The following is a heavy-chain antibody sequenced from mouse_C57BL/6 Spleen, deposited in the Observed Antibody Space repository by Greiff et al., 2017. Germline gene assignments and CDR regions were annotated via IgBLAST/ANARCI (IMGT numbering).Heavy chain of an antibody. D-gene: IGHD1-1*01. J-gene: IGHJ2*01. CDR3: ARPTTVVATGFDY. V-gene: IGHV1-59*01. CDR1: GYTFTSYW. CDR2: IDPSDSYT. Sequence: QVQLQQPGAELVRPGTSVKLSCKASGYTFTSYWMHWVKQRPGQGLEWIGVIDPSDSYTNYNQKFKGKATLTVDTSSSTAYMQLSSLTSEDSAVYYCARPTTVVATGFDYWGQGTTLTVSS.